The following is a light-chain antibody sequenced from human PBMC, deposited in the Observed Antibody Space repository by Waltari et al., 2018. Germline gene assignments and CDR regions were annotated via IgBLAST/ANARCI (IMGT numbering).Light chain of an antibody. CDR1: TSNIGAPYD. J-gene: IGLJ2*01. Sequence: QSVLTQPPSVSGAPGPRVTISCSGSTSNIGAPYDVHWYQQHPGTAPKLLIFANVHRPSGVPDRFSGSKSGTSASLAITGLQAEDEADYYCQSYDRRLEVIFGGGTKLAVL. CDR3: QSYDRRLEVI. CDR2: ANV. V-gene: IGLV1-40*01.